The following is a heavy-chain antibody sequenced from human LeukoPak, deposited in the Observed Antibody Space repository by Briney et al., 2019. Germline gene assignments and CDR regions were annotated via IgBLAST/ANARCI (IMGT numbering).Heavy chain of an antibody. J-gene: IGHJ4*02. Sequence: ASVKVSCKASGYTFTGYCMHWVRQAPGQGLEWMGWINPNSGGTNYAQKFQGRVTMTRDTSISTAYMELSRLRSDDKAVYYCAREHVHGDYGPLDYWGQGTLVTVSS. D-gene: IGHD4-17*01. CDR1: GYTFTGYC. CDR3: AREHVHGDYGPLDY. V-gene: IGHV1-2*02. CDR2: INPNSGGT.